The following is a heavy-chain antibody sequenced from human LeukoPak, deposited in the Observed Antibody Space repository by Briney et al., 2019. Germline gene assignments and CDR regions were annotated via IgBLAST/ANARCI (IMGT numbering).Heavy chain of an antibody. CDR2: IASGFQT. J-gene: IGHJ4*02. D-gene: IGHD5-18*01. Sequence: PGGSLRLSCTASEFTLGSHDMHWVRQTTGEGLEWVAAIASGFQTFYAGSVKGRFTVSREDAKNSLYLQMNSLRAGDTAVYYCVREARGYHYTYFDYWGQGTLVTVSS. CDR3: VREARGYHYTYFDY. V-gene: IGHV3-13*01. CDR1: EFTLGSHD.